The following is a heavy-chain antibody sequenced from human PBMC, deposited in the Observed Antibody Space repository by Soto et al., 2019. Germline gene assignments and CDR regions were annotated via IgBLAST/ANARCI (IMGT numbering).Heavy chain of an antibody. Sequence: QVQLQESGPGLVKPSETLSLTCAVSGDSFSSGYWWSWVRQPPGKGLQWIGQISQSGTANYNPSRESRVTMSVDKSKKPSSLMLTSGTAADTAVYYCARHGGRFFEYWGQGILVTVSS. CDR1: GDSFSSGYW. CDR3: ARHGGRFFEY. CDR2: ISQSGTA. V-gene: IGHV4-4*02. J-gene: IGHJ4*02. D-gene: IGHD2-15*01.